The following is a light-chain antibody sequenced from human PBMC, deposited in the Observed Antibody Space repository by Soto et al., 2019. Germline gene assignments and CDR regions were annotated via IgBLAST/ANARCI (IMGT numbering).Light chain of an antibody. CDR1: QGVXSSY. V-gene: IGKV3D-20*01. J-gene: IGKJ5*01. Sequence: EIIVTQSAATLSSSPGDRATLSCGASQGVXSSYVAWYRHRPGLAPRLPTYAAASRATGSPDRLSGTKSATDFPLPIRRLDPEYAAVYYFQQYGSSPSTFGQGTRLEIK. CDR3: QQYGSSPST. CDR2: AAA.